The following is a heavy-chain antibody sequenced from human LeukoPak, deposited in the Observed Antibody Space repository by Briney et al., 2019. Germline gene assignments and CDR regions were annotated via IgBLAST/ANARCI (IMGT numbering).Heavy chain of an antibody. CDR2: ISGSGGST. V-gene: IGHV3-23*01. CDR1: GFTFSSYA. Sequence: GGSLRLSRAASGFTFSSYAMSWVRQAPGKGLEWVSAISGSGGSTYYADSVKGRFTISRDNSKNTLYLQMNSLRAEDTAVYYCAKKHNLHSGWPFDYWGQGTLVTVSS. CDR3: AKKHNLHSGWPFDY. D-gene: IGHD6-19*01. J-gene: IGHJ4*02.